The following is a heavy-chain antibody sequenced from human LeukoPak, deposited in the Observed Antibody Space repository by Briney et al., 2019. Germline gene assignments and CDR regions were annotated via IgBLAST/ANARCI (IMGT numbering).Heavy chain of an antibody. D-gene: IGHD3-9*01. CDR2: ISSSSSYI. CDR1: GFTFSSYS. J-gene: IGHJ3*02. V-gene: IGHV3-21*01. Sequence: GGSLRLSCAASGFTFSSYSMNWVRQAPGKGLEWVSSISSSSSYIYYADSVKGRFTISRDNAKNSLYLQMNSLRAEDTAVYYCAKVPTILTHRDAFDIWGQGTMVTVSS. CDR3: AKVPTILTHRDAFDI.